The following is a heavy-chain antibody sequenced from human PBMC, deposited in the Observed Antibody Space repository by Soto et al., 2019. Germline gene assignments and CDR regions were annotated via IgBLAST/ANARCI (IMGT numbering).Heavy chain of an antibody. CDR1: GFTFSSYS. J-gene: IGHJ3*02. D-gene: IGHD3-22*01. CDR3: ARTGYYDSSGYPDAFDI. CDR2: ISSSSSTI. V-gene: IGHV3-48*02. Sequence: EVQLVESGGGLVQRGGSLRLSCAASGFTFSSYSMNWVRQAPGKGLEWLSYISSSSSTIYYADSVKGRFTISRDNAKNSVYLQMNGLRDEDTAIYYCARTGYYDSSGYPDAFDIWGQGTMVTVSS.